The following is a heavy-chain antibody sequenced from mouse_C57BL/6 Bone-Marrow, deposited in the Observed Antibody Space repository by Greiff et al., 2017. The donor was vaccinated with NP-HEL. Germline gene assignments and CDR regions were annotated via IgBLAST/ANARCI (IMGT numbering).Heavy chain of an antibody. CDR3: ARVPYCGSRYFDY. Sequence: VQLQQPGAELVKPGASVKLSCKASGYTFTSYWMQWVKQRPGQGLEWIGEIDPSDSYTNYNQKFKGKATLTVDTSSSTAYMQLSSLTSEDSAVYYCARVPYCGSRYFDYWGQGTTLTVSS. D-gene: IGHD1-1*01. CDR2: IDPSDSYT. V-gene: IGHV1-50*01. CDR1: GYTFTSYW. J-gene: IGHJ2*01.